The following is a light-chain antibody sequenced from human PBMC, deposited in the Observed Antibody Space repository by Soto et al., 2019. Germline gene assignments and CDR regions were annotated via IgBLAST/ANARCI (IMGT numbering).Light chain of an antibody. CDR2: DVS. Sequence: QSALTQPASVSGSPGQAITISCSGTSSDVGAFNYVSWYQQHPGKAPKLMIYDVSNRPSGVSNRFSGSKPGNTASLTISGLRAEDEADHYCNSYTSNNTYVFGTGTKVTVL. CDR3: NSYTSNNTYV. CDR1: SSDVGAFNY. V-gene: IGLV2-14*03. J-gene: IGLJ1*01.